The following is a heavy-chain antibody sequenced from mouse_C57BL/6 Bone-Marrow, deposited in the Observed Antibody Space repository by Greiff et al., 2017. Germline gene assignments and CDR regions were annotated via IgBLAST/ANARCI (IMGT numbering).Heavy chain of an antibody. Sequence: QVQLQQPGAELVKPGASVKLSCKASGYTFTSYWMHWVKQRPGRGLEWIGRIDPNSGGTKYNEKFKSKATLTVDKPSSTAYMQLSSLTSEDSAVSCCAVARGDYGSSYVGFAYWGQGTLVTVSA. V-gene: IGHV1-72*01. CDR2: IDPNSGGT. CDR1: GYTFTSYW. J-gene: IGHJ3*01. D-gene: IGHD1-1*01. CDR3: AVARGDYGSSYVGFAY.